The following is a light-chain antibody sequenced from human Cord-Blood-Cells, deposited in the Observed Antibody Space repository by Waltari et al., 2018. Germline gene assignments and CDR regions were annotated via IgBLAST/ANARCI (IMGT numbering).Light chain of an antibody. CDR2: DAS. CDR3: QQSSNWPLT. CDR1: QSVSSY. J-gene: IGKJ4*01. V-gene: IGKV3-11*01. Sequence: EIVLTQSPPTLSLSPGDRATLSCTSIQSVSSYLACYQQKPGQAPSLLIYDASNRATGIPARFSGSGSGTDFTLTSSSLEPEDFAVYYCQQSSNWPLTFGGGTKVEIK.